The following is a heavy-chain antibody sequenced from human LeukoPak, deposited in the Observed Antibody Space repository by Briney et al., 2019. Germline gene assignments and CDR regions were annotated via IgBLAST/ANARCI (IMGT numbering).Heavy chain of an antibody. CDR3: ASSHDYGDFHYEYFQH. V-gene: IGHV3-53*01. CDR2: IYSGGST. J-gene: IGHJ1*01. D-gene: IGHD4-17*01. CDR1: GFTVSSNY. Sequence: GGSLRLSCAASGFTVSSNYMSWVRQAPGQGLEWFSVIYSGGSTYYADSVKGRFTISRDNSKNTLYLQMNSLRAEGTAVYYCASSHDYGDFHYEYFQHWGQGTLVTVSS.